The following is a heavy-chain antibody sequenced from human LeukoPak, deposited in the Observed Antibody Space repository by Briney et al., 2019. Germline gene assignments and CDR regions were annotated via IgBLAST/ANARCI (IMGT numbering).Heavy chain of an antibody. V-gene: IGHV3-48*04. CDR1: GFTFSSYG. CDR2: ISSTSSTI. Sequence: PGRSLRLSCAASGFTFSSYGMHWVRQAPGRGLEWVSFISSTSSTIYYADSVKGRFTISRDNAQNSLYLQMDSLSAEDTAVYYCARDKYGDYALDYWGQGTLVTVSS. CDR3: ARDKYGDYALDY. J-gene: IGHJ4*02. D-gene: IGHD4-17*01.